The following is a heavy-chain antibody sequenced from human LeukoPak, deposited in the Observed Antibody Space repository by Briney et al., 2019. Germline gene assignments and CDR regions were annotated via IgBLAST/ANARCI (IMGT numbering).Heavy chain of an antibody. CDR1: GYTFTSYY. D-gene: IGHD3-3*01. Sequence: ASVKVSCKASGYTFTSYYMHWVRQAPGQGLEWMGIINPSGGSTSYAQKFQGRVTMTRDTSTSTVYMELSSLRSEDTAVYYCARTLFPYYDFWSGYSNWGQGTLVTVSS. J-gene: IGHJ4*02. CDR3: ARTLFPYYDFWSGYSN. CDR2: INPSGGST. V-gene: IGHV1-46*01.